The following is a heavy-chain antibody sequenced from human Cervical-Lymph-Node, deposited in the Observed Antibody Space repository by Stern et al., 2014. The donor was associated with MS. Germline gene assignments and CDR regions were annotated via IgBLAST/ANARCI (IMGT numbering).Heavy chain of an antibody. CDR1: GLTLSNYA. CDR2: ISGSGSSR. J-gene: IGHJ4*02. Sequence: EVQLVESGGGLVQPGGSLRLSCVASGLTLSNYAMSWVRQAPGKGLEWASTISGSGSSRYYGDSVKGRFTISRDNSKNALYLQMDSLRAEDTAVYYCASGNWNYFDRWGQGTLVTVSS. D-gene: IGHD1-1*01. CDR3: ASGNWNYFDR. V-gene: IGHV3-23*04.